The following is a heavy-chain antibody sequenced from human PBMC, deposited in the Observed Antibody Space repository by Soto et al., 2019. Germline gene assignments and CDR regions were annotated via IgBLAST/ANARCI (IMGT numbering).Heavy chain of an antibody. Sequence: PGVSLKISCKGSECNCFSHWVAWVRQKPGKGLEWMGTIYPGDSDTRYSPSFEGRVSMSADESISTAYLQWGSLQASDTAIYYCARGDTYNSYWNFDLWGRGTPVTVSS. D-gene: IGHD1-1*01. CDR2: IYPGDSDT. CDR1: ECNCFSHW. CDR3: ARGDTYNSYWNFDL. V-gene: IGHV5-51*01. J-gene: IGHJ2*01.